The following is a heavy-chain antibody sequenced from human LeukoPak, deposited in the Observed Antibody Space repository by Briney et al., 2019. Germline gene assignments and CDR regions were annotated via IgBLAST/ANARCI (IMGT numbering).Heavy chain of an antibody. D-gene: IGHD5-24*01. Sequence: GGSLRLSCAASGFTFSNSDMNWVRQAPGKGLEWVSYIRSSSSTIYYADSVKGRFTISRDNSKNTLYLQMNSLRAEDTAVYYCAKVRDGYIDYWGQGTLVTVSS. J-gene: IGHJ4*02. CDR2: IRSSSSTI. CDR1: GFTFSNSD. V-gene: IGHV3-48*01. CDR3: AKVRDGYIDY.